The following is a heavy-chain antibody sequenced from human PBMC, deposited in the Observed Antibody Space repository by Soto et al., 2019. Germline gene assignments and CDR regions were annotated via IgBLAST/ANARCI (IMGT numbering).Heavy chain of an antibody. V-gene: IGHV3-15*07. CDR1: GFTFSDAW. J-gene: IGHJ4*02. CDR2: IKSKTDGGTR. CDR3: TTFRYHYDSSGYSLWGF. Sequence: EVQLVQSGGGLVKPGGSLRLSCAAFGFTFSDAWMNWVRQVPGKGLEWVGRIKSKTDGGTRDYIAPVKGRFTISRDDSKNTLYLQMNSLKTEDTAVYFCTTFRYHYDSSGYSLWGFWGQGTLVTVSS. D-gene: IGHD3-22*01.